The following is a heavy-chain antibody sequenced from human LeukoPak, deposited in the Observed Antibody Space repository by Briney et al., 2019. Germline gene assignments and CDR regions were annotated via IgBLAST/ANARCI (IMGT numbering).Heavy chain of an antibody. V-gene: IGHV1-69*05. CDR3: ARDPSYGSYAFDI. D-gene: IGHD3-10*01. J-gene: IGHJ3*02. Sequence: SVKVSCKASGGTFSSYAISWVRQAPGQGLEWMGRIIPIFGTANYAQKFQGRVTITMDESTSTAYMELSSLRSEDTAVYYCARDPSYGSYAFDIWGQGTMVTVSS. CDR1: GGTFSSYA. CDR2: IIPIFGTA.